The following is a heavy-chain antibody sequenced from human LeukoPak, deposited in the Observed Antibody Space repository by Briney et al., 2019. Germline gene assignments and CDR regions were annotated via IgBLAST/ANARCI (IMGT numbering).Heavy chain of an antibody. V-gene: IGHV3-23*01. Sequence: GGTLRLSCAASGFTFSSYAMSRVRQAPGKGLKGVSAISGSGGSTYYADSVKGRFTISRDNSKNTLYLQRNSLRAEDTAVYYCAKDAVARELPVLFDYWGQGTLVTVSS. CDR3: AKDAVARELPVLFDY. CDR2: ISGSGGST. D-gene: IGHD1-26*01. J-gene: IGHJ4*02. CDR1: GFTFSSYA.